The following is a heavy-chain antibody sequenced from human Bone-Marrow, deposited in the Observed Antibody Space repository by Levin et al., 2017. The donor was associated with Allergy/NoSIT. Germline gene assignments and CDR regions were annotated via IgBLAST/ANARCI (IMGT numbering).Heavy chain of an antibody. CDR2: ISVGDGQNT. CDR3: AKSGSTSSFDY. D-gene: IGHD2-2*01. CDR1: GFTFARHA. Sequence: PGGSLRLSCEASGFTFARHAMTWVRQAPGKGLDWVSVISVGDGQNTYYADSVKGRFTISRVNARNTVFLDMYSLRVEDTAVYYCAKSGSTSSFDYWGRGTLVTVSS. J-gene: IGHJ4*02. V-gene: IGHV3-23*01.